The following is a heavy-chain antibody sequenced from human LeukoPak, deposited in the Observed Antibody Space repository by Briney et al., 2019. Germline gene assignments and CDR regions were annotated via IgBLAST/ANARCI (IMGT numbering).Heavy chain of an antibody. Sequence: SETLSLTCTVSGGSISSYYWSWIRQPPGKGLEWIGYIYYSGSTNNNPSLKSRVTISVDTSKNQFSLKLSSVTAADTAVYYCARGSPIELFLFDYWGQGTLVTVSS. CDR2: IYYSGST. D-gene: IGHD3-10*01. CDR1: GGSISSYY. V-gene: IGHV4-59*01. J-gene: IGHJ4*02. CDR3: ARGSPIELFLFDY.